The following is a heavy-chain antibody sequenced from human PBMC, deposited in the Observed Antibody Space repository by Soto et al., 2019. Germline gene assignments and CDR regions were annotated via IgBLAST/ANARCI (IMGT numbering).Heavy chain of an antibody. CDR2: IYYRGST. D-gene: IGHD4-17*01. Sequence: QVQLQESGPGLVKPSETLSLTCTVSGGSISSYYWSWIRQPPGKGLEWIGYIYYRGSTNYNPSRKSRVTISVDSSKNQFSLKLSSVTAADTAVYYCARRYGDSFDFWGQGTLVTVSS. V-gene: IGHV4-59*08. J-gene: IGHJ4*02. CDR3: ARRYGDSFDF. CDR1: GGSISSYY.